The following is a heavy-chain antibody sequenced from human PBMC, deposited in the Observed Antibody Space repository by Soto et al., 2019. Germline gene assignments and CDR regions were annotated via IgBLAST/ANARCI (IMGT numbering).Heavy chain of an antibody. D-gene: IGHD6-19*01. J-gene: IGHJ6*02. Sequence: SVKVSCKASGGTFSSYAISWVRQAPGQGLEWMGGIIPIFGTANYAQKFQGRVTITADESTSTAYMELSSLRSEDTAVYYCARDARAVAGMGYYYGMDVWGQGTTVTVSS. CDR1: GGTFSSYA. CDR3: ARDARAVAGMGYYYGMDV. CDR2: IIPIFGTA. V-gene: IGHV1-69*13.